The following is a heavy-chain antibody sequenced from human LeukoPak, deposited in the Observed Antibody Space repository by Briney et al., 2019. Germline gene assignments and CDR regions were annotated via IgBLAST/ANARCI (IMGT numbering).Heavy chain of an antibody. V-gene: IGHV1-69*13. J-gene: IGHJ4*02. D-gene: IGHD6-19*01. CDR1: GYTFTGYY. CDR2: IIPIFGTA. Sequence: ASVKVSCKASGYTFTGYYMHWVRQAPGQGLEWMGGIIPIFGTANYAQKFQGRVTITADESTSTAYMELSSLRSEDTAVYYCARESYSSGWYTDNYWGQGTLVTVSS. CDR3: ARESYSSGWYTDNY.